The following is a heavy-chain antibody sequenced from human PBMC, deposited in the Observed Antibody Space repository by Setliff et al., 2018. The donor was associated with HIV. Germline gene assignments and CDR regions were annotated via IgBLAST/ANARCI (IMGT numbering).Heavy chain of an antibody. CDR2: ISSSSTYT. CDR1: GFIFSDYY. CDR3: ARDRLGVKGYYYMDV. V-gene: IGHV3-11*05. J-gene: IGHJ6*03. D-gene: IGHD3-10*01. Sequence: PGGSLRLSCAASGFIFSDYYMSWVRQAPGKGLEWVSYISSSSTYTNYADSVKGRFTISRDNAKNSLYLQMISLRAEDTAVYYCARDRLGVKGYYYMDVWGKGTTVTVSS.